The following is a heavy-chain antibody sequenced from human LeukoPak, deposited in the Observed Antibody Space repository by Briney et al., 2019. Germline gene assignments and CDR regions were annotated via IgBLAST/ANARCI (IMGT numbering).Heavy chain of an antibody. CDR3: AKSGSSGYYLGYYYMDV. CDR2: INSDGSST. CDR1: GFTFSSYW. J-gene: IGHJ6*03. V-gene: IGHV3-74*01. Sequence: PGGSLRLSCAASGFTFSSYWMHWVRQAPGKGLVWVSRINSDGSSTSYADSVKGRFTIPRDNAKNTLYLQMNSLRAEDTAVYYCAKSGSSGYYLGYYYMDVWGKGTTVTVSS. D-gene: IGHD3-22*01.